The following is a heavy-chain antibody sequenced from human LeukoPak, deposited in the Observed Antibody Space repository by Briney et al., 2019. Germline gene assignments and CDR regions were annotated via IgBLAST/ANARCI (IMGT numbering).Heavy chain of an antibody. V-gene: IGHV4-34*01. J-gene: IGHJ4*02. CDR1: GGSFSGYY. D-gene: IGHD6-13*01. CDR2: INHSGST. Sequence: KASETLSLTCAVYGGSFSGYYWSWIRQPPGRGLEWIGEINHSGSTNYNPSLKSRVTISVDTSKNQFSLKLSSVTAADTAVYYCARGLLTLYRSTDYWGQGTLVTVSS. CDR3: ARGLLTLYRSTDY.